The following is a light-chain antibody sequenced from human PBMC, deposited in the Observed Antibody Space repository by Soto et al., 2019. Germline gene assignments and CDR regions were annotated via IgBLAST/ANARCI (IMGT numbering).Light chain of an antibody. Sequence: QSALTQPASVSGSPGQSITISCIGTSSDVGGYNYVSWYQQHPGKAPKLMIYEVSNRPSGVSNRFSGSKSGNTASLTISGLQAEDEADYYCNSYTKSSTLNWVCGGGTKVTVL. V-gene: IGLV2-14*01. CDR3: NSYTKSSTLNWV. CDR1: SSDVGGYNY. CDR2: EVS. J-gene: IGLJ3*02.